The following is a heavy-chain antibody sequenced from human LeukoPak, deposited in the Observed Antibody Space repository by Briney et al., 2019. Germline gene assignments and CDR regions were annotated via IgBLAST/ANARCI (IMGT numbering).Heavy chain of an antibody. CDR1: GFTFTSYA. CDR3: AKAHSLCSSISCYFDF. CDR2: ISASGPST. J-gene: IGHJ4*02. V-gene: IGHV3-23*01. Sequence: GGSLRLSCAASGFTFTSYAMTWVRQAPGKGLEWVSSISASGPSTYYAGSVKGRFTISRDNSKNTLYLQMNSLRAEDTAVYYRAKAHSLCSSISCYFDFWGLGTLVTVSS. D-gene: IGHD2-2*01.